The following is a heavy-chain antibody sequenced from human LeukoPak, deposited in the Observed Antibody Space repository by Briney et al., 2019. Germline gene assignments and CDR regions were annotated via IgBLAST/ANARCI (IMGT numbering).Heavy chain of an antibody. D-gene: IGHD5-24*01. Sequence: GESLKISCKAYGYSFFSNYWIAWVSQLPGKGLEWLGILYPGDSDSRYSPSFQGQVTISADRSISTAYLHWSSLKVSDTAMYYCARASRDGYNQNFDYWGQGTLVTVSS. CDR1: GYSFFSNYW. CDR2: LYPGDSDS. J-gene: IGHJ4*02. V-gene: IGHV5-51*01. CDR3: ARASRDGYNQNFDY.